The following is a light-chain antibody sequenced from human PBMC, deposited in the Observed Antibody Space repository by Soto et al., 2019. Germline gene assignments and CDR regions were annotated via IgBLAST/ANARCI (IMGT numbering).Light chain of an antibody. Sequence: EIVLTQSPGTLSLSPGERATLSCRASHSVSSSYLAWYQQRPGQAPRLLIYGASSRATGIPDRFSGSGSGTDFTLTISRLEPEDFALYYCQQYGSSPLWTFGQGTKVDIK. CDR3: QQYGSSPLWT. CDR2: GAS. J-gene: IGKJ1*01. V-gene: IGKV3-20*01. CDR1: HSVSSSY.